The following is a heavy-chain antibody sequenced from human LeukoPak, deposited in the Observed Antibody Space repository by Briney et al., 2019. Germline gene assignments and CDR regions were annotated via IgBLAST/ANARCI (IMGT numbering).Heavy chain of an antibody. D-gene: IGHD1-26*01. CDR3: ARDHSGSNEDY. CDR1: GGTFSSYA. CDR2: ISAYNGNT. Sequence: ASVKVSCKASGGTFSSYAISWVRQAPGQGLEWMGWISAYNGNTNYAQKLQGRVTMTTDTSTSTAYMELRSLRSDDTAVYYCARDHSGSNEDYWGQGTLVTVSS. V-gene: IGHV1-18*01. J-gene: IGHJ4*02.